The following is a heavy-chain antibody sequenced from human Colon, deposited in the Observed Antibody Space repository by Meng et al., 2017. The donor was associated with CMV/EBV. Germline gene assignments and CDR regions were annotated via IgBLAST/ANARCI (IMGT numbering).Heavy chain of an antibody. Sequence: CTVSGGSIRSYYWSWLRQPPGKGLEWIGYIYTTGSTHYHPSLKSRVTISVDTSKNQFSLRLSSVTAADTAVYYCARDSYGYSILDYWGQGTLVTVSS. D-gene: IGHD5-18*01. J-gene: IGHJ4*02. CDR3: ARDSYGYSILDY. V-gene: IGHV4-59*01. CDR2: IYTTGST. CDR1: GGSIRSYY.